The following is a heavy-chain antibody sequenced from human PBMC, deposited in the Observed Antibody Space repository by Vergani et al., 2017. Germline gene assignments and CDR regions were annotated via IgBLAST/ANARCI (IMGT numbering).Heavy chain of an antibody. CDR2: ISGSGGST. Sequence: EVQLLESGGGLVQPGGFLRLSCAASGFTFSSYAMSWVRQAPGKGLEWVSAISGSGGSTYYADSVKGRFTIARGNSKNTLYLQMNSLRAEDTAVYYCAKMISAVPAARAANWFDPWDRGTLVTVSS. CDR3: AKMISAVPAARAANWFDP. CDR1: GFTFSSYA. J-gene: IGHJ5*02. D-gene: IGHD2-2*01. V-gene: IGHV3-23*01.